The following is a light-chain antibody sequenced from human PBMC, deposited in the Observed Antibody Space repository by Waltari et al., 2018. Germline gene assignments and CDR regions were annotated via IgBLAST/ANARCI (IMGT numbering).Light chain of an antibody. V-gene: IGLV1-47*01. CDR2: RNN. CDR3: AAWDDSLSGPV. CDR1: SSNIGSNY. Sequence: QSVLTQPPSASGTPGQRVTISCSGSSSNIGSNYVYWYQQLPGTPPKLLIHRNNQRPSGVPARFSGSKSGTSASLAISGLRSEDEADYYCAAWDDSLSGPVFGGGTKLTVL. J-gene: IGLJ3*02.